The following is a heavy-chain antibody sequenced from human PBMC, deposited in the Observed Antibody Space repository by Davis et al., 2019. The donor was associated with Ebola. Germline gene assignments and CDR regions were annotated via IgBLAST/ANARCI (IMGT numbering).Heavy chain of an antibody. CDR3: ARGTVDTAMVRYYYYYGMDV. V-gene: IGHV3-43*02. Sequence: GESLKISCAASGFTFDDYAMHWVRQAPGKGLEWVSLISGDGGSTYYADSVKGRFTISRDNAKNSLYLQMNSLRAEDTAVYYCARGTVDTAMVRYYYYYGMDVWGQGTTVTVSS. CDR1: GFTFDDYA. D-gene: IGHD5-18*01. CDR2: ISGDGGST. J-gene: IGHJ6*02.